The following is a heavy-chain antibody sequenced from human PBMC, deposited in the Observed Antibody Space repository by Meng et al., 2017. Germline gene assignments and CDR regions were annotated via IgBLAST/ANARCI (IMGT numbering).Heavy chain of an antibody. D-gene: IGHD5-12*01. CDR2: IYYSGST. V-gene: IGHV4-31*03. CDR3: ASKGGLSTYNWFDP. CDR1: GGSISSGGYY. J-gene: IGHJ5*02. Sequence: HVQLQESGPGLVKPSQTLSLTCIFSGGSISSGGYYWSWIRQHPGKGLEWIGYIYYSGSTYYNPSLKSRVTISVDTSKNQFSLKLSSVTAADTAVYYCASKGGLSTYNWFDPWGQGTLVTVSS.